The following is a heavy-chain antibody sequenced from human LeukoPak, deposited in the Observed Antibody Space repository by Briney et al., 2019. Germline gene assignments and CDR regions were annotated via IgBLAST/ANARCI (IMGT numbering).Heavy chain of an antibody. Sequence: ASVKVSCKVSGDTLTESSTHWVRQAPGKGLEWMGGFDPEHDRPVYAQRFQGRLTLTEDTSTDTAYMELSSLRSEDTAVYFCAADLGQLLNHGGQGTLVTVSS. CDR2: FDPEHDRP. V-gene: IGHV1-24*01. D-gene: IGHD1-14*01. J-gene: IGHJ4*02. CDR1: GDTLTESS. CDR3: AADLGQLLNH.